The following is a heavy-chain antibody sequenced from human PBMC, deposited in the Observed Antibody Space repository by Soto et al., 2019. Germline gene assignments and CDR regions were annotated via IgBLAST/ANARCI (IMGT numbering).Heavy chain of an antibody. CDR3: ATSTGSGLRGMDG. Sequence: LQLQESGSGLVKPSQTLSLTCAVSGGSISSGGYSWSWIRQPPGKGLEWIGYIYHSGRTYYNPSLKSRVTISVDRSKNQFSLKLSSVTAADTAVYYCATSTGSGLRGMDGWGQGTTVTVSS. CDR1: GGSISSGGYS. D-gene: IGHD2-2*01. J-gene: IGHJ6*02. CDR2: IYHSGRT. V-gene: IGHV4-30-2*01.